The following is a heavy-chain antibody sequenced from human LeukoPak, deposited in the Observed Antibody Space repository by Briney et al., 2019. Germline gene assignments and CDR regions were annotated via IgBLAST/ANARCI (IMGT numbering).Heavy chain of an antibody. CDR2: IRSKANSYAT. V-gene: IGHV3-73*01. CDR3: TQEEPVADAFDI. CDR1: GFTFSGSA. Sequence: PGGSLRLSCAASGFTFSGSAMHWVRQASGKGLEWVGRIRSKANSYATAYAASVKGRFTISRDDSKNTAYLQMNSLKTEDTAVYYCTQEEPVADAFDIWGQGTMVTVSS. D-gene: IGHD1-14*01. J-gene: IGHJ3*02.